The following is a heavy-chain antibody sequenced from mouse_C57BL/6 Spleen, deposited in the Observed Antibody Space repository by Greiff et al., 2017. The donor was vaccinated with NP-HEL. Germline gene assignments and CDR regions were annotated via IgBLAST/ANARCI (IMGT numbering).Heavy chain of an antibody. CDR2: ISDGGSYT. V-gene: IGHV5-4*01. Sequence: EVKLVESGGGLVKPGGSLKLSCAASGFTFSSYAMSWVRQTPEKRLESVATISDGGSYTYYPDNVKGRFTISRDNAKNNLYLQMSHLKSEDTAMYYCAREGAQAPFAYWGQGTLVTVSA. CDR1: GFTFSSYA. CDR3: AREGAQAPFAY. D-gene: IGHD3-2*02. J-gene: IGHJ3*01.